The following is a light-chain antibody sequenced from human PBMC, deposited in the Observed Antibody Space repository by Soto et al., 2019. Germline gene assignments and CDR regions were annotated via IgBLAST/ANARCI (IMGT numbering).Light chain of an antibody. CDR3: QQRSNWPLT. V-gene: IGKV3-11*01. Sequence: EIVLTQSPATLSLSPGERATLSCRASQSVRSYLAWYQQKPGQPPRLLIYHASNRVTGIPVRFSGSGSGTDFTLTISSLEPEDFAVYYCQQRSNWPLTFGGGTKVEIK. CDR1: QSVRSY. CDR2: HAS. J-gene: IGKJ4*01.